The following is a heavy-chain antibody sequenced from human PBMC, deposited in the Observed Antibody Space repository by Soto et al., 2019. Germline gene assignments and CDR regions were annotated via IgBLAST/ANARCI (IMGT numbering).Heavy chain of an antibody. D-gene: IGHD2-2*01. CDR1: GFTFSSYG. V-gene: IGHV3-30*18. CDR2: ISYDGSNK. Sequence: GGSLRLSCAASGFTFSSYGMHWVRQAPGKGLEWVAVISYDGSNKYYADSVKGRFTISRDNSKNTLYLQMNSLRAEDTAVYYCAKSMVGCSSTSCYLYYHYGMDVWGQGTTVTVSS. CDR3: AKSMVGCSSTSCYLYYHYGMDV. J-gene: IGHJ6*02.